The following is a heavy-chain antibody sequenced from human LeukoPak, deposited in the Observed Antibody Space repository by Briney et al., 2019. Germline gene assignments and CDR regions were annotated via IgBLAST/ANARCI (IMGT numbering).Heavy chain of an antibody. CDR3: ATGTYRERFYS. D-gene: IGHD3-16*02. V-gene: IGHV3-7*01. CDR1: GFSFSNNW. Sequence: PGGSLRLSCAASGFSFSNNWMFWVRQAPGKGLEWVATMNQDGRERFYVDSVKGRFTISRDNTKNSLYLQMNSLRAEDTAMYFCATGTYRERFYSWGQGTLVTVS. CDR2: MNQDGRER. J-gene: IGHJ4*02.